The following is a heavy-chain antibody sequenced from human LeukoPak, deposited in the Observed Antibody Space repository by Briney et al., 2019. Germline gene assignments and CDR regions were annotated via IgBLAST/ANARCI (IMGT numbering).Heavy chain of an antibody. CDR2: IIQDGSEK. J-gene: IGHJ4*02. CDR3: ARDSPGIMIFGVVTPN. Sequence: PGGSLRLSCVASGFTFSSSWMSWVRQAPGKGLEWVAKIIQDGSEKYYVDSVKGRFTISRDNAKNSLYLQMNSLRAEDTAVYYCARDSPGIMIFGVVTPNGGQGTLVTVSS. CDR1: GFTFSSSW. V-gene: IGHV3-7*05. D-gene: IGHD3-3*01.